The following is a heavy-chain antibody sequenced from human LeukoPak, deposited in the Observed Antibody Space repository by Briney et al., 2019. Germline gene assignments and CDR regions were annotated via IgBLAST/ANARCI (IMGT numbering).Heavy chain of an antibody. J-gene: IGHJ4*02. D-gene: IGHD4-17*01. CDR1: GFTFSSYA. Sequence: GGSLRLSCAASGFTFSSYAMNWVRQAPGKGWWWVSSVSGTSDNTYYADSVRDRFTISRDNSKNTLSLQMNSLRAEDTALYYCAKGRGTTVTSAANYWGQGTLVTVSS. V-gene: IGHV3-23*01. CDR2: VSGTSDNT. CDR3: AKGRGTTVTSAANY.